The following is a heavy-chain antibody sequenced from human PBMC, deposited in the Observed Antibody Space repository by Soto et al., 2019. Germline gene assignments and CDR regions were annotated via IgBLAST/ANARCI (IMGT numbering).Heavy chain of an antibody. CDR2: INPSGGST. Sequence: QVQLVQSGAEVKKPGASVKVSCKASGYTFTSYYMHWVRQAPGQGLEWMGIINPSGGSTSYAQKCQGRVTMTRDTSTSTVYMELSSLRSEDTAVYYCARRGCSSTSCYFLDGWFDPWGQGTLVTVSS. CDR1: GYTFTSYY. CDR3: ARRGCSSTSCYFLDGWFDP. J-gene: IGHJ5*02. D-gene: IGHD2-2*01. V-gene: IGHV1-46*03.